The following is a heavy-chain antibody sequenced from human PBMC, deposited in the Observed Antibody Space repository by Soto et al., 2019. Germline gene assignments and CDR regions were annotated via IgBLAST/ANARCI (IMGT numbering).Heavy chain of an antibody. J-gene: IGHJ6*03. Sequence: GASVKVSCKASGFTFTSSAMQWVRQARGQRLEWIGWIVVGSGNTNYAQKFQERVTITRDMSTSTAYMELSSLRSEDTAVYYCAADRGGGGSSWTRNYYYYYMDVCGKGTTVTVSS. CDR3: AADRGGGGSSWTRNYYYYYMDV. CDR2: IVVGSGNT. V-gene: IGHV1-58*02. D-gene: IGHD6-13*01. CDR1: GFTFTSSA.